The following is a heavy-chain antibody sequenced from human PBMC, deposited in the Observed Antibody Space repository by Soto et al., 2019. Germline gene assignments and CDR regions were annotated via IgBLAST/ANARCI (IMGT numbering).Heavy chain of an antibody. CDR2: INHSGRT. CDR1: GGSFSRYF. J-gene: IGHJ6*02. Sequence: SETLSLTCAVYGGSFSRYFWNWIRQPPGKGLEWIGEINHSGRTNYNTSLKSRVTISVDTSKNQFSLKLSSVTAADTAVYYCARGLSVTNTFYYYYAMDVWGQGTTVTVSS. CDR3: ARGLSVTNTFYYYYAMDV. D-gene: IGHD2-8*01. V-gene: IGHV4-34*01.